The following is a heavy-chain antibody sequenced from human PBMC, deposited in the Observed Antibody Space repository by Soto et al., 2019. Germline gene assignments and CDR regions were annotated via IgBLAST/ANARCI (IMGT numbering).Heavy chain of an antibody. V-gene: IGHV3-9*01. CDR3: AKVSAPAELLWFGEPAESFDY. CDR2: ISWNSGSI. D-gene: IGHD3-10*01. Sequence: PGGSLRLSCAASGFTFDDYAMHWVRQAPGKGLEWVSGISWNSGSIGYADSVKGRFTISRDNAKNSLYLQMNSLRAEDTALYYCAKVSAPAELLWFGEPAESFDYWGQGTLVTVSS. J-gene: IGHJ4*02. CDR1: GFTFDDYA.